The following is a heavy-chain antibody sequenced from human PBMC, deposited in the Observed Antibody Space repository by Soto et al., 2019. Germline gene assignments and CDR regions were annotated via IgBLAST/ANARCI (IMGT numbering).Heavy chain of an antibody. CDR3: ARVYGDYPYLDAFDI. J-gene: IGHJ3*02. Sequence: SETLSLTCTVSGGSISSYDWSWIRQPLGKGLEWIGYIYYSGSTNYNPSLKSRVTISVDKSKNQFSLKLSSVTAADTAVYYCARVYGDYPYLDAFDIWGQGTMVTVSS. D-gene: IGHD4-17*01. V-gene: IGHV4-59*12. CDR1: GGSISSYD. CDR2: IYYSGST.